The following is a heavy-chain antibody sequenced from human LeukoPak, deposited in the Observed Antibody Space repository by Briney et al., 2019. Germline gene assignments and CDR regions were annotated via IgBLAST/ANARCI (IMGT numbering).Heavy chain of an antibody. CDR3: AKDRGRIAAAGLDV. D-gene: IGHD6-13*01. Sequence: GGSLRLSCAASGFTSSSYAVSWVRQAPGKGLEWVSAISGSGGSTYYADSVKGRFTISRDNSKNTLYLQMNSLRAEDTAVYYCAKDRGRIAAAGLDVWGKGTTVTVSS. CDR1: GFTSSSYA. J-gene: IGHJ6*04. CDR2: ISGSGGST. V-gene: IGHV3-23*01.